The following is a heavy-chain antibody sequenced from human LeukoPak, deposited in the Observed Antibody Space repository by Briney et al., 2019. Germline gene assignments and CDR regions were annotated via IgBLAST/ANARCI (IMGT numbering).Heavy chain of an antibody. D-gene: IGHD5-18*01. CDR1: GFTFSDYS. CDR3: AREEGYSYGYPIDY. J-gene: IGHJ4*02. V-gene: IGHV3-48*01. CDR2: ISSSGSTI. Sequence: PGGSLRLSCAVSGFTFSDYSMSWVRQAPGRGLEWVSYISSSGSTIYYADSVKGRFTISRDNAKNSLYLQTNSLRAEDTAVYYCAREEGYSYGYPIDYWGQGTLVTVSS.